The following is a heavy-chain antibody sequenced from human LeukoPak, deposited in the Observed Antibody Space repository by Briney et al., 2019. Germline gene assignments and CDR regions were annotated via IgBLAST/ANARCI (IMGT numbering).Heavy chain of an antibody. CDR1: GGSISSYY. CDR3: ARGGKDGGYCSSTSCYAGRRAFDY. CDR2: IYYSGST. Sequence: SSETLSLTCTVSGGSISSYYWSWIRQPPGKGLEWIGYIYYSGSTNYNPSLKSRVTISVDTSKNQFSLKLSSVTAADTAVYYCARGGKDGGYCSSTSCYAGRRAFDYWGQGTLVTVSS. J-gene: IGHJ4*02. V-gene: IGHV4-59*01. D-gene: IGHD2-2*01.